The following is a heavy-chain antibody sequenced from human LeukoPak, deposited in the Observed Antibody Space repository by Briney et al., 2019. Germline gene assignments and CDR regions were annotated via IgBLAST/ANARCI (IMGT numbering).Heavy chain of an antibody. J-gene: IGHJ5*02. CDR3: ARIFLECSGASCLNWFDP. V-gene: IGHV4-59*11. D-gene: IGHD2-15*01. Sequence: SETLSLTCTVSGGSISSHFWTWIRQPPGKGLEWIGYIHYSGSTNYNPSLKSRVSMSVDTSKNEFSLKLSSVTAADTAVYYCARIFLECSGASCLNWFDPWGQGTLVTVSS. CDR2: IHYSGST. CDR1: GGSISSHF.